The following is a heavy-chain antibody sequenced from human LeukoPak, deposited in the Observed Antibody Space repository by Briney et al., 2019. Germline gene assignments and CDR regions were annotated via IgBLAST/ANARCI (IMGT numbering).Heavy chain of an antibody. CDR1: GYTFTSYD. J-gene: IGHJ3*02. Sequence: GASVKVSCKASGYTFTSYDINWVRQATGQGLEWMGWMNPNSGNTGYAQKFQGRVTMTRNTSISTAYMKLSSLRSEDTAVYYCARGPYSSSWYAFDIWGQGTTVTVSS. D-gene: IGHD6-13*01. CDR3: ARGPYSSSWYAFDI. CDR2: MNPNSGNT. V-gene: IGHV1-8*01.